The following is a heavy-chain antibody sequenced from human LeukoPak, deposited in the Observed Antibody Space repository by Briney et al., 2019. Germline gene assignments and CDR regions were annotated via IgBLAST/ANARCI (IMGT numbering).Heavy chain of an antibody. D-gene: IGHD3-3*01. CDR2: IYYSGST. CDR3: ASGRVSGFWSGTPLDY. V-gene: IGHV4-39*01. Sequence: SETLSLTCTVSGGSISGSSYYWGWVRQPPGKGLEWIGSIYYSGSTYYNPSLKSRVTISVDTSKNQFSLKLSSVTAADTAVYYCASGRVSGFWSGTPLDYWGQGTLVTVSS. CDR1: GGSISGSSYY. J-gene: IGHJ4*02.